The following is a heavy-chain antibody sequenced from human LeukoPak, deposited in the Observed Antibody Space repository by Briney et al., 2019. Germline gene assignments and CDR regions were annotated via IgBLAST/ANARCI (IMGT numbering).Heavy chain of an antibody. V-gene: IGHV3-53*01. CDR1: GLTVRSNY. Sequence: GGSLRVSCAASGLTVRSNYMGWVRQAPGKGLEWVSVIHSGGNTYYADSVKGRFTISRDNSRNTMDLQMNSLRAEDTAVYYCARCDSSRWNGIDYWGQGTLVTVSS. CDR3: ARCDSSRWNGIDY. CDR2: IHSGGNT. J-gene: IGHJ4*02. D-gene: IGHD6-13*01.